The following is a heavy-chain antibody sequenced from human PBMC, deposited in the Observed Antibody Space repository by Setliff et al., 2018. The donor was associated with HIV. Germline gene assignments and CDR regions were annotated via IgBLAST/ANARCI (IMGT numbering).Heavy chain of an antibody. CDR1: GFTFGTYA. CDR3: ALSGANLFDP. Sequence: PGGSLRLSCAASGFTFGTYAMAWVRQAPGKGLEWVSTISSGGDTYYGDSVKGRFTISRDNSRDTLYLQVNKLRAEDTAVYYCALSGANLFDPWGQGILVTVSS. CDR2: ISSGGDT. V-gene: IGHV3-23*01. D-gene: IGHD5-12*01. J-gene: IGHJ5*02.